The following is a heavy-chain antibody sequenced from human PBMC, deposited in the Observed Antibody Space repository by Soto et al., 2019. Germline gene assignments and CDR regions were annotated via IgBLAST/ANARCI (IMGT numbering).Heavy chain of an antibody. V-gene: IGHV4-31*03. D-gene: IGHD2-15*01. Sequence: SETLSLTCTVSGGSISSGGYYWSWIRQHPGKGLEWIGYIYYSGSTYYNPSLKSRVTISVDTSKNQFSLKLSSVTAADTAVYYCARGRRGGSCYFNDVSCYYYYYGMDVWGQGTTVTVSS. J-gene: IGHJ6*02. CDR3: ARGRRGGSCYFNDVSCYYYYYGMDV. CDR1: GGSISSGGYY. CDR2: IYYSGST.